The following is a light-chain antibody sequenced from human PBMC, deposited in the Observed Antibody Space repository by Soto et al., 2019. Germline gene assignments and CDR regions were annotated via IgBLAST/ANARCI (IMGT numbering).Light chain of an antibody. CDR3: QHYNSYSEA. Sequence: DIQMTQSPSTLSASVGDRVTITCRESQSISSYLNWYQHKPGKAPKLLIYKASTLKSGVPSRFSGSGSGTEFTLTIGSLQPDDFATYYCQHYNSYSEAFGQGTKVDIK. CDR2: KAS. CDR1: QSISSY. V-gene: IGKV1-5*03. J-gene: IGKJ1*01.